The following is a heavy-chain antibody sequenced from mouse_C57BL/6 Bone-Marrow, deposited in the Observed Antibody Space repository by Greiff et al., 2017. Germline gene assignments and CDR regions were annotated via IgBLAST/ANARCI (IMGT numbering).Heavy chain of an antibody. D-gene: IGHD2-1*01. V-gene: IGHV5-6*01. CDR2: ISSGGSYT. J-gene: IGHJ3*01. CDR1: GFTFSSYG. Sequence: EVQVVESGGDLVKPGGSLKLSCAASGFTFSSYGMSWVRQTPDKRLEWVATISSGGSYTYYPDSVKGRFTISRDNAKNTLYLQRSSLKSEDTALYYCATRDGKYHSWCAYGGQGTGATVSA. CDR3: ATRDGKYHSWCAY.